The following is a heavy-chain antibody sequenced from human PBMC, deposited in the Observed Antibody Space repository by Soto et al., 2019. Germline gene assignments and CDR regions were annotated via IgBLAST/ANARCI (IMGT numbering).Heavy chain of an antibody. CDR3: ARHKKVGPKYHSVMAF. J-gene: IGHJ6*02. V-gene: IGHV4-39*01. CDR2: IYYSGST. Sequence: PSGTLALTCAVSGDSVKSCVYYGGWIRQPPGKGLEWIGSIYYSGSTYYNPSLKSRVTISVDTSKNQFSLKLSSVTAADTAVYYCARHKKVGPKYHSVMAFWGHGTTVPVS. CDR1: GDSVKSCVYY. D-gene: IGHD1-26*01.